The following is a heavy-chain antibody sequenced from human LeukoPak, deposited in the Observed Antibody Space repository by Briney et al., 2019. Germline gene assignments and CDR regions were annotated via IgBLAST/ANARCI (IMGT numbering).Heavy chain of an antibody. Sequence: PSETLSLTCTVSGGSISSSSYYWGWIRQPPGKGLEWIGSIYYSGSTYYNPSLKSRVTISVDTSQNQFSLRLTSVTASDTAVYHCVRIFGYYQEAMDVWGPGITVTVSS. CDR2: IYYSGST. CDR1: GGSISSSSYY. J-gene: IGHJ6*02. V-gene: IGHV4-39*07. D-gene: IGHD3-3*01. CDR3: VRIFGYYQEAMDV.